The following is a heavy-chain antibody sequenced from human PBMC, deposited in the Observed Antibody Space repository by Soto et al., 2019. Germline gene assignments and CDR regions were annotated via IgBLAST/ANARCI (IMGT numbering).Heavy chain of an antibody. CDR3: ARDLGGGISAP. Sequence: QVQVVQSGAEVKKPGASVKVSCKASGYTFTSYGISWVRQAPGQGLEWMGWINAYNGNTKYAQKLQGRVTMTTDTSTSTAYMELMSLTSDDTAVYYFARDLGGGISAPWGQGTLVTVSS. CDR2: INAYNGNT. D-gene: IGHD6-13*01. J-gene: IGHJ5*02. V-gene: IGHV1-18*01. CDR1: GYTFTSYG.